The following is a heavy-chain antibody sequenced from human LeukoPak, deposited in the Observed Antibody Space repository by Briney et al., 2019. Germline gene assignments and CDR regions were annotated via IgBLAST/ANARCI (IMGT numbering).Heavy chain of an antibody. V-gene: IGHV3-30*02. J-gene: IGHJ5*02. D-gene: IGHD6-13*01. CDR1: GFTFSAYG. CDR3: ARNRAAAGDWLDP. Sequence: GGSLRLSCAASGFTFSAYGVHWVRQAPGKGLEWVAFIRYDGRIKNYADSVKGRFTISRDNSKNTLYLQMNCLTTEDTSLYYCARNRAAAGDWLDPWGQGTLVIVSS. CDR2: IRYDGRIK.